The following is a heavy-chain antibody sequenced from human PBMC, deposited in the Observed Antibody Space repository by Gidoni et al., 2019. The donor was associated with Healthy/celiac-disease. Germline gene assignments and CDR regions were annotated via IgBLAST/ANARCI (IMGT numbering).Heavy chain of an antibody. CDR2: INAGNGNT. Sequence: QVQLVQSGAEVKKPGASVKVSCKASGYTFTSYAMHWVRQAPGQRLEWMGWINAGNGNTKYSQKFQGRVTITRDTSASTAYMELSSLRSEDTAVYYCARDRGHYDILTGYYPEYFDYWGQGTLVTVSS. J-gene: IGHJ4*02. CDR3: ARDRGHYDILTGYYPEYFDY. V-gene: IGHV1-3*01. CDR1: GYTFTSYA. D-gene: IGHD3-9*01.